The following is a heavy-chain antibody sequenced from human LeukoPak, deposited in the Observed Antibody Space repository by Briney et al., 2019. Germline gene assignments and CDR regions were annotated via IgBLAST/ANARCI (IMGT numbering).Heavy chain of an antibody. J-gene: IGHJ4*02. CDR3: AKDYYSSGTYYRGYDY. CDR1: GGSVSSYR. V-gene: IGHV4-4*07. Sequence: PSETLSLTCTVSGGSVSSYRWNWIRQPAGEGLEWIARSYISGSTNYYPSRKSRVTMSVDTSRNQFPLKLSSVTAADTAVNYWAKDYYSSGTYYRGYDYWGQGTLVTVSS. CDR2: SYISGST. D-gene: IGHD3-10*01.